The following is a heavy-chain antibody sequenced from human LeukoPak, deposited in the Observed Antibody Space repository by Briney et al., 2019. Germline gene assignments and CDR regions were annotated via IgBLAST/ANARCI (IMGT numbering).Heavy chain of an antibody. CDR3: ARVVRGVMGATYYFDY. V-gene: IGHV1-2*02. CDR2: INPNSGGT. J-gene: IGHJ4*02. D-gene: IGHD3-10*01. CDR1: GYTFTGYY. Sequence: VASVKVSCKASGYTFTGYYIHWVRQAPGQGLEWMGWINPNSGGTNYAQKFQGRVTMTRDTSISTAYMELSRLRSDDTAVYYCARVVRGVMGATYYFDYWGQGTLVTVSS.